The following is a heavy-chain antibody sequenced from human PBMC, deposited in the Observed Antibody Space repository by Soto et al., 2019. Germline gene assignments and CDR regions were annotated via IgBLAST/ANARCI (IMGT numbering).Heavy chain of an antibody. CDR1: GFTFSSYS. CDR2: ISSSSSYI. Sequence: EVQLVESGGGLVKPGGSLRLSCAASGFTFSSYSMNWVRQAPGKGLEWVSSISSSSSYIYYADSVKGRFTISRDNAKNSLYLQMNSLRADDTAVYYCARVRASDFWSGYSSVDYWGQGTLVTVSS. J-gene: IGHJ4*02. D-gene: IGHD3-3*01. CDR3: ARVRASDFWSGYSSVDY. V-gene: IGHV3-21*01.